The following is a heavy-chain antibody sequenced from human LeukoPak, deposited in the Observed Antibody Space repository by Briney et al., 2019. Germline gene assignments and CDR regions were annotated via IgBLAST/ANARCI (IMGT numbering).Heavy chain of an antibody. Sequence: PSETLSLTCTVSGGSISTYYWSWIRQSPGKGLEWIGYIYYDGSTNYNPSLKSRVTISVDTSKNQFSLKLSSVTAADTAVYYCARRIAVAGYYFDYWGQGTLVTVSS. CDR2: IYYDGST. V-gene: IGHV4-59*12. J-gene: IGHJ4*02. CDR1: GGSISTYY. CDR3: ARRIAVAGYYFDY. D-gene: IGHD6-19*01.